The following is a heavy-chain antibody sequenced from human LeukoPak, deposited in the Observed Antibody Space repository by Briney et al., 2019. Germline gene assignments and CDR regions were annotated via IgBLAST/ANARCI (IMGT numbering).Heavy chain of an antibody. V-gene: IGHV3-53*01. CDR1: GFTFNTYW. CDR3: ARGDGYNFFKS. J-gene: IGHJ5*02. Sequence: GGSLRLSCSASGFTFNTYWMSWVRQAPGKGLEWVSVFYSGGSTYYADSVKGRFTISRDNSKNTLSLQMNSLRAEDTAVYYCARGDGYNFFKSWGQGTLVTVSS. D-gene: IGHD5-24*01. CDR2: FYSGGST.